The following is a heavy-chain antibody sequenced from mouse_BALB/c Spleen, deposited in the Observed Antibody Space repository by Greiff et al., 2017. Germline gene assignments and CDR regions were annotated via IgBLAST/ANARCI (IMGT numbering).Heavy chain of an antibody. Sequence: EVMLVESGGGLVKPGGSLKLSCAASGFTFSSYAMSWVRQSPEKRLEWVAEISSGGSYTYYPDTVTGRFTISRDNAKNTLYLEMSSLRSEDTAMYYCAREDYDYDSWFAYWGQGTLVTVSA. V-gene: IGHV5-9-4*01. D-gene: IGHD2-4*01. CDR1: GFTFSSYA. CDR3: AREDYDYDSWFAY. J-gene: IGHJ3*01. CDR2: ISSGGSYT.